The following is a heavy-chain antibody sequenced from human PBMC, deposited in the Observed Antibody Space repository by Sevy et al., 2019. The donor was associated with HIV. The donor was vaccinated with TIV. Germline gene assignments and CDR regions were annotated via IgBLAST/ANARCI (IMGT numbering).Heavy chain of an antibody. D-gene: IGHD3-22*01. CDR3: ARSGDDSSGYHYWWFDP. J-gene: IGHJ5*02. V-gene: IGHV3-53*01. CDR2: IFSGGST. CDR1: GFTVSSNY. Sequence: GGSLRLSCAVSGFTVSSNYMTWVRQAPGKGLEWVSVIFSGGSTYYADSVKGRFTISRDNSRNTLSLQMNSLRAEDTAVYYCARSGDDSSGYHYWWFDPWGQGTQVTVSS.